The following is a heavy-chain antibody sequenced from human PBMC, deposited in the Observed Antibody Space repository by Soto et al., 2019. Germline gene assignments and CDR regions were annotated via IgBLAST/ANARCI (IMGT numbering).Heavy chain of an antibody. V-gene: IGHV1-24*01. CDR3: ATNPSYYYDSSGYYYYYYGMDV. D-gene: IGHD3-22*01. CDR1: GYTLTELS. Sequence: ASVKGSCKVSGYTLTELSMRWVRQAPGKGLEWMGGFDPEDGETIYAQKFQGRVTMTEDTSTDTAYMELSSLRSEDTAVYYCATNPSYYYDSSGYYYYYYGMDVWGQGTTVTVSS. CDR2: FDPEDGET. J-gene: IGHJ6*02.